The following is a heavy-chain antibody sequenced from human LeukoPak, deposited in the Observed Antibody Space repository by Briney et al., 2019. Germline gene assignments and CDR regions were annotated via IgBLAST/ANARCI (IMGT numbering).Heavy chain of an antibody. CDR2: ISPYNGNT. Sequence: ASVKVSCKASGYTFTSYGISWVRQAPGQGLEWMGWISPYNGNTNHAHKVQGRVTMTTDTATSTAYMKLRSLRSDDTAVYYRARDFRYTNPHIDAFDIWGQGTMVTVSP. J-gene: IGHJ3*02. CDR3: ARDFRYTNPHIDAFDI. V-gene: IGHV1-18*01. D-gene: IGHD3-16*02. CDR1: GYTFTSYG.